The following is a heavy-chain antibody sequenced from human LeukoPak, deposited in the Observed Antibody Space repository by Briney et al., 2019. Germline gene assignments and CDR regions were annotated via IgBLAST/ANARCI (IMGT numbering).Heavy chain of an antibody. D-gene: IGHD6-13*01. CDR2: ISPNNGDI. J-gene: IGHJ4*02. V-gene: IGHV1-18*01. CDR3: ARAPPGMTMGPGDY. CDR1: GYTVGSYG. Sequence: ASVKVSCKASGYTVGSYGVTWVRQAPGQGLEWMGWISPNNGDIVYAQKFQGRVTLTIETSTTTASMEVRSLRSDDTAMYYCARAPPGMTMGPGDYWGQGTLVIVSS.